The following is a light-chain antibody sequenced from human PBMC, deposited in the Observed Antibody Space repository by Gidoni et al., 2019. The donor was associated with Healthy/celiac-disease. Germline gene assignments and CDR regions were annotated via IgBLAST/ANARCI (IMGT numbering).Light chain of an antibody. CDR2: RKN. V-gene: IGLV1-44*01. J-gene: IGLJ3*02. CDR1: SSHIGSNT. CDR3: ASGDDSLNGWV. Sequence: QSVLTHPPSASGTPGQRVTISCSGSSSHIGSNTVNWYQQLPGPAPKLLIYRKNQRPSGVPDRFSGSKSGTSASLAISGLQAEDEAEYYCASGDDSLNGWVFGGGTKLTVL.